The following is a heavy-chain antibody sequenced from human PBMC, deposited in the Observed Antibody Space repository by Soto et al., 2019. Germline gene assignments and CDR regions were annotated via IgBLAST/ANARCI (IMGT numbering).Heavy chain of an antibody. Sequence: EVQLVESGGGLVKPGGSLRLSCAASGFTFSSYSMNWVRQAPGKGLEWVSSISSSSSYIYYADAVKGRFTIARDNAKNALYLQMSSLRAEDTAVYYCAIRPDDYVHTDFDYWGQGSPVTVSS. V-gene: IGHV3-21*01. CDR3: AIRPDDYVHTDFDY. D-gene: IGHD4-17*01. CDR2: ISSSSSYI. J-gene: IGHJ4*02. CDR1: GFTFSSYS.